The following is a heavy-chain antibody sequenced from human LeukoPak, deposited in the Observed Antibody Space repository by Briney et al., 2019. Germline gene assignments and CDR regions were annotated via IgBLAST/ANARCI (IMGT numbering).Heavy chain of an antibody. CDR1: GYSISSGYY. J-gene: IGHJ5*02. CDR2: IYHSGST. Sequence: PSETLSLTCTVSGYSISSGYYWGWIRQPPGKGLEWIGSIYHSGSTYYNPSLKSRVTISVDTSKNQFSLKLSSVTAADTAVYYCARAMGGIALMVYAITEGNWFDPWGQGTLVTVSS. D-gene: IGHD2-8*01. CDR3: ARAMGGIALMVYAITEGNWFDP. V-gene: IGHV4-38-2*02.